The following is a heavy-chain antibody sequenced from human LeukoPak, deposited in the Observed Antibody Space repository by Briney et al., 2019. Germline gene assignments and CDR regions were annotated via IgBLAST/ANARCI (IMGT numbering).Heavy chain of an antibody. V-gene: IGHV4-39*01. Sequence: KPSETLSLTCTVSGGSISSSSYYWGWIRQPPGKGLEWIGSIYYSGSTYYNPSLKSRLTISVDTSKNQFSLKLSSVTAADTAVYYCARHCTNGVCYTDFDYWGQGTLVTVSS. CDR2: IYYSGST. J-gene: IGHJ4*02. D-gene: IGHD2-8*01. CDR3: ARHCTNGVCYTDFDY. CDR1: GGSISSSSYY.